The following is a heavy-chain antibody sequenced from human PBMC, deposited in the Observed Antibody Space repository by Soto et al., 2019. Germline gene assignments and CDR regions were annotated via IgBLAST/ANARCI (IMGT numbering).Heavy chain of an antibody. J-gene: IGHJ4*02. CDR3: ARREGCSSTSCYAVDY. Sequence: QLQLQESGPGLVKPSETLSLTCTVSGGSISSSSYYWGWIRQPPGKGLEWIGGIYYSGSTYYNPSLKSRVTISVDTSKNQFSLKLSSVTAADTAVYYCARREGCSSTSCYAVDYWGQGTLVTVSS. CDR2: IYYSGST. CDR1: GGSISSSSYY. D-gene: IGHD2-2*01. V-gene: IGHV4-39*01.